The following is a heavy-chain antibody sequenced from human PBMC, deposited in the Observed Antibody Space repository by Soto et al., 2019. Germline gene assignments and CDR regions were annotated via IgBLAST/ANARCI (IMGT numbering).Heavy chain of an antibody. CDR2: IIPIFGTA. CDR3: ARSDIVVVPAAIPHYYYYYGMDV. D-gene: IGHD2-2*02. Sequence: QVQLVQSGAEVKKPGSSVKVSCKASGGTFSSYAISWVRQAPGQGLEWMGGIIPIFGTANYAQKFQGRVTITAAESTSTAYMELSSLRSEDTAVYYCARSDIVVVPAAIPHYYYYYGMDVWGQGTTVTVSS. CDR1: GGTFSSYA. V-gene: IGHV1-69*01. J-gene: IGHJ6*02.